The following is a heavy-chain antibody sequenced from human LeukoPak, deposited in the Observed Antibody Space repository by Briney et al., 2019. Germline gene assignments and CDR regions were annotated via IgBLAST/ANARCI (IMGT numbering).Heavy chain of an antibody. J-gene: IGHJ4*02. CDR2: IYHSGST. CDR1: GGSGGSISSSNW. V-gene: IGHV4-4*02. CDR3: ARAGQGYCSSASCFLSLDY. Sequence: ASGTLSLTCAVSGGSGGSISSSNWWNWVRQPPGKGLEWIGEIYHSGSTNYNPSLKSRVTISIDKSKNQFSLKLNSVTAADTAVYYCARAGQGYCSSASCFLSLDYWGQGTLVTVSS. D-gene: IGHD2-2*01.